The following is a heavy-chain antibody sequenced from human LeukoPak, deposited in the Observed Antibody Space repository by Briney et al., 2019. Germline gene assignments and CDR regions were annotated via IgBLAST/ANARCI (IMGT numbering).Heavy chain of an antibody. CDR2: INHSGST. D-gene: IGHD3-16*01. CDR1: GGSFSGYY. J-gene: IGHJ4*02. V-gene: IGHV4-34*01. Sequence: SETLSLTCAVYGGSFSGYYWSWIRQPPGKGLEWIGEINHSGSTNYNPSLKSRVTISVDTSKNQFSLKLSSVTAADTAVHYCARVNYATGYFDYWGQGTLVTVSS. CDR3: ARVNYATGYFDY.